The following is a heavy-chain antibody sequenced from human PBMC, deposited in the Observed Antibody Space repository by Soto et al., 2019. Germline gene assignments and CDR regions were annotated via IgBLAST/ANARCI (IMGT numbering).Heavy chain of an antibody. J-gene: IGHJ4*02. D-gene: IGHD6-19*01. CDR3: GTRPAMAGGPVDY. V-gene: IGHV4-39*01. CDR1: GGSVTSSSHH. CDR2: IYYTGSS. Sequence: SETLSLTCTVSGGSVTSSSHHWGWIRQPPGKGLEWIGNIYYTGSSHYNPSLMSRVTISVDTSKNQFSLKLSSVTAADTAVYYCGTRPAMAGGPVDYWGQGTLVTVSS.